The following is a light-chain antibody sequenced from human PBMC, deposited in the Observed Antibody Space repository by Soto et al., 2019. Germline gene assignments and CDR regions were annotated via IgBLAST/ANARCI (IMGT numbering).Light chain of an antibody. J-gene: IGKJ5*01. V-gene: IGKV3-20*01. CDR1: QSVSSGY. Sequence: EIVLTQSPGALSLSPGERATLSCRASQSVSSGYLAWYQQKPGQAPRLLIFATSRRATGIPDRFSGSGSVTDFTLTISRLEPEDVAVYYCQQYGSSPPITFGQGTRLEI. CDR2: ATS. CDR3: QQYGSSPPIT.